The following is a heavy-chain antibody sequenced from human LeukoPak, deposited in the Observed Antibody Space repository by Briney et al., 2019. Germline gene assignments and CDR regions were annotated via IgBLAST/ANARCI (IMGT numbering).Heavy chain of an antibody. CDR1: GGSFSGYY. CDR3: ASSLEYSSGLDY. J-gene: IGHJ4*02. CDR2: INHSGST. Sequence: SETLSLTCAAYGGSFSGYYWSWIRQPPGKGLEWIGEINHSGSTNYNPSLKSRVTISVDTSKNQFSLKLSSVTAADTAVYYCASSLEYSSGLDYWGQGTLVTVSS. D-gene: IGHD6-19*01. V-gene: IGHV4-34*01.